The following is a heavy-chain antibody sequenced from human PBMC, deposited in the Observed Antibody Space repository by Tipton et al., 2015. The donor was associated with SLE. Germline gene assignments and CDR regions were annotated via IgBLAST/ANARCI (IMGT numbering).Heavy chain of an antibody. V-gene: IGHV4-31*03. CDR3: ARHWSKGYYYGMDV. J-gene: IGHJ6*02. Sequence: TLSLTCTVSGGSISSGGYYWSWIRQHPGKGLEWIGYIYYSGSTYYNPSLKSRVTISVDTSKNQFSLKLSSVTAADTAVYYCARHWSKGYYYGMDVWGQGTTVTVSS. CDR1: GGSISSGGYY. CDR2: IYYSGST.